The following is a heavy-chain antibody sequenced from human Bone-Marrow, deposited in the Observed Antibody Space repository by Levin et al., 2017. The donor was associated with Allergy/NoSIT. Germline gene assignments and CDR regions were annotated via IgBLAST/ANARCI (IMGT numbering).Heavy chain of an antibody. J-gene: IGHJ4*02. CDR2: IYPGDSDT. CDR1: EYWFSDYW. CDR3: ARMPTTVSNPMFVDY. Sequence: GESLKISCQGSEYWFSDYWIGWVRQMPGKGLEWIGMIYPGDSDTRYSPSFRGQVTISADKSISAAYLQWRNLRASDTAIYYCARMPTTVSNPMFVDYWGPGTLVTVSS. V-gene: IGHV5-51*01. D-gene: IGHD4-17*01.